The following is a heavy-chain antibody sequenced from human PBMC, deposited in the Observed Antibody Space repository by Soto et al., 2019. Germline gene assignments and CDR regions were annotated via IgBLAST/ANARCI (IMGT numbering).Heavy chain of an antibody. Sequence: GGSLRLSCAASGFTFSSYGMHWVRQAPGKGLEWVAVIWYDGSNKYYADSVKGRFTISRDNSKNTLYLQMNSLRAEDTAVYYCARDGANGITIFGVLYYGMDVWGQGTTVTVSS. V-gene: IGHV3-33*01. J-gene: IGHJ6*02. CDR2: IWYDGSNK. CDR3: ARDGANGITIFGVLYYGMDV. D-gene: IGHD3-3*01. CDR1: GFTFSSYG.